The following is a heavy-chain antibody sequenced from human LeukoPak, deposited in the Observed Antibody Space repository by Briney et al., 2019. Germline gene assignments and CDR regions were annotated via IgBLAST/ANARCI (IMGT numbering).Heavy chain of an antibody. D-gene: IGHD3-10*01. Sequence: GGSLRLSCAVSGFTVSSNYMSWVRHAPGKGVEWVSVIYSGGSTYYADSVKGRFTISRDNSKKTLFLQMNSLRAEDTAVYYSGRVGPWVYGSGSFNWFVPWGQGTLVTVSS. V-gene: IGHV3-53*01. CDR1: GFTVSSNY. CDR3: GRVGPWVYGSGSFNWFVP. J-gene: IGHJ5*02. CDR2: IYSGGST.